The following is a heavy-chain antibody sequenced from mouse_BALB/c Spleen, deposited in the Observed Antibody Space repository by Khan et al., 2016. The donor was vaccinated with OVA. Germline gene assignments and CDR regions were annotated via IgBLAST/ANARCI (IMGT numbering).Heavy chain of an antibody. D-gene: IGHD2-14*01. J-gene: IGHJ4*01. CDR3: ARAYYRYDGYYAMDY. Sequence: QVQLKESGPGLVSPSQSLSITCTVSGFSLSRYNIHWVRQPPGKGLEWLGMIWGGGGTDYNSTLKYRLSTRKENSKSQVFLKMNSLQTDDTAMYYCARAYYRYDGYYAMDYWGQGTSVTVSS. CDR1: GFSLSRYN. V-gene: IGHV2-6-4*01. CDR2: IWGGGGT.